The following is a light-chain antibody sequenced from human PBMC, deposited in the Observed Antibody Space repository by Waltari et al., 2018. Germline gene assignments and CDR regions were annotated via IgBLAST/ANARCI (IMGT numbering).Light chain of an antibody. J-gene: IGLJ3*02. CDR2: GNN. CDR1: SSNLGSGYD. CDR3: QSYDNSLSGAWV. V-gene: IGLV1-40*01. Sequence: QSVLTQPPSLSGAPGQRVTISCTGSSSNLGSGYDVHWYQQLPGTAPKLLIYGNNNRPSGVPDRISGSRSGTSASRAITGLQAEDEADYYCQSYDNSLSGAWVFGGGTKLTVL.